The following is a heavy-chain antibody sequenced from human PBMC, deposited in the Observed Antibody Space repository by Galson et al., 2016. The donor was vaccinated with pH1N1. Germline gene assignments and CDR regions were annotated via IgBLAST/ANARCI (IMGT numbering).Heavy chain of an antibody. CDR1: GITFGDYN. J-gene: IGHJ4*02. Sequence: SLRLSCAVSGITFGDYNMHWFRQAPGKDLEWVGFIRSKVFGGTTENAASVKGRFSISRDDSRSIAYLQMKSLKTEDTAVYFCTRERGGSSSRFDYWGQGTLVIVSS. V-gene: IGHV3-49*03. D-gene: IGHD2-2*01. CDR2: IRSKVFGGTT. CDR3: TRERGGSSSRFDY.